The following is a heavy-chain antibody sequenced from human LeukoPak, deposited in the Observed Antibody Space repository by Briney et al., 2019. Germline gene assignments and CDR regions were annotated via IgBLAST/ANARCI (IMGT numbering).Heavy chain of an antibody. J-gene: IGHJ4*02. CDR2: IYYSGST. CDR1: GGSISSSSYY. CDR3: ARDISIAWFHY. V-gene: IGHV4-39*07. D-gene: IGHD3-3*02. Sequence: SETLSLTCTVSGGSISSSSYYWSWIRQPPGKGLEWIGSIYYSGSTYYNPSLKSRVTISVDTSKNHFSLRLSSVTVADTAVYYCARDISIAWFHYWGQGTLVIVSS.